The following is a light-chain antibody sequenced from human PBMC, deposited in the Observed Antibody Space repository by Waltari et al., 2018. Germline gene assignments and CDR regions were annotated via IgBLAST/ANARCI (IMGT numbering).Light chain of an antibody. Sequence: DIQMTQSPSSLSASVGDRVTITCRASQIISTYLNWYQQKPGKAPKPLIYAASRLQSGVPSRFSGSGSGTDFTLTISNLQPEDFATYYCQQGYSSPFTFGPGTTVDIK. CDR2: AAS. J-gene: IGKJ3*01. CDR3: QQGYSSPFT. V-gene: IGKV1-39*01. CDR1: QIISTY.